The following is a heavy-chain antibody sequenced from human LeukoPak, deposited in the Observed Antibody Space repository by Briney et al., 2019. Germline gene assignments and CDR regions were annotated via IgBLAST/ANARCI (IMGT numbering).Heavy chain of an antibody. CDR3: AKVGLGYGGYDSGGYAYGN. Sequence: GESLRLSCVVSGFTFRSYAMSWVRQGPGKGLEWVSAIGGSPGDTYYADSVKGRFTISRDNYKNTVYLQMNSLRAEDTAVYFCAKVGLGYGGYDSGGYAYGNWGQGTLVTVSS. V-gene: IGHV3-23*01. CDR2: IGGSPGDT. CDR1: GFTFRSYA. J-gene: IGHJ4*02. D-gene: IGHD5-12*01.